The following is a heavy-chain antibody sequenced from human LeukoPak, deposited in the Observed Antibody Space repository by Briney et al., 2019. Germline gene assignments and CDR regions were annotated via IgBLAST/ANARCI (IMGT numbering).Heavy chain of an antibody. Sequence: SVKVSCKASGGTFISYAINWVRQAPGQGLEWMGRIIPIFGTANFAQKFQGRVTITTDESTSTAYMELSSLRSEDTAVYYCAISPRSALDWFDPWGQGTLVTVSS. D-gene: IGHD3-16*01. V-gene: IGHV1-69*05. J-gene: IGHJ5*02. CDR3: AISPRSALDWFDP. CDR2: IIPIFGTA. CDR1: GGTFISYA.